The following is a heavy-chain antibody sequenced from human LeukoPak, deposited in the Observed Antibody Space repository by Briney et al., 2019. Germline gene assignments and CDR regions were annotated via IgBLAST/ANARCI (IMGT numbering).Heavy chain of an antibody. CDR2: INHSGST. J-gene: IGHJ6*02. Sequence: SETLSLTCAVYGGSFSGYYWSWIRQPPGKGLEWIGEINHSGSTNYNPSLKRRVTISVDTSKNQFSLKLSSVTAADTAVYYCATLLAPLGYCSSTSCYRPRYYGMDVWGQGTTVTVSS. D-gene: IGHD2-2*01. CDR3: ATLLAPLGYCSSTSCYRPRYYGMDV. V-gene: IGHV4-34*01. CDR1: GGSFSGYY.